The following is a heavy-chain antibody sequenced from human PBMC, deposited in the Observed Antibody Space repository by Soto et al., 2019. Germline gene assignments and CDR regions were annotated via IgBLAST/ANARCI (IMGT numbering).Heavy chain of an antibody. CDR1: GFTFSSYS. J-gene: IGHJ4*02. CDR2: ISSSSSTI. V-gene: IGHV3-48*01. CDR3: AREGVATITTFDY. Sequence: EVQLVESGGGLVQPGGSLRLSCAASGFTFSSYSMNWVRQAPGKGREWVSYISSSSSTIYYADSVKGRFTISRDNAKNSLYLQMNSLRAEDTAVYYCAREGVATITTFDYWGQGTLVTVSS. D-gene: IGHD5-12*01.